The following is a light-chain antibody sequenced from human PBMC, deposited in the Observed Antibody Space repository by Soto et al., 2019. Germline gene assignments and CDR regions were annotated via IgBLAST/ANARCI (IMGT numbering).Light chain of an antibody. Sequence: EVLLTQSPATLSVSPGERATLSCRASQTSNSRLAWYQQKPGQAPRLLIYDASTRATGIPARFSGTGSGTEFTLTISSLQSEDFGIFYCQQYNNWPPSFGQGTKVDI. CDR2: DAS. CDR3: QQYNNWPPS. J-gene: IGKJ1*01. CDR1: QTSNSR. V-gene: IGKV3-15*01.